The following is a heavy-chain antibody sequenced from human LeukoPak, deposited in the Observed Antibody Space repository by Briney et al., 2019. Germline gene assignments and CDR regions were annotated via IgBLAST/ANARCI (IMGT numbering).Heavy chain of an antibody. CDR2: ILYDGSNK. J-gene: IGHJ4*01. CDR1: GCTFSSYG. D-gene: IGHD6-19*01. Sequence: GGSLRLSCAASGCTFSSYGMHWVRQAPGKGLEWVAVILYDGSNKYYADSVKGRFTISRDNSKNTLYLQMNILRAEDTAVYYCARDRRVAVAGIYYWGHGTLVTVSS. V-gene: IGHV3-33*01. CDR3: ARDRRVAVAGIYY.